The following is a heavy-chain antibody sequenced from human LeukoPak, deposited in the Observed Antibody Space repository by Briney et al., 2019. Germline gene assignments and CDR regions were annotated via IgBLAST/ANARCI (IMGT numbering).Heavy chain of an antibody. CDR3: ARAYFDWLFDP. Sequence: SVKVSCKASGYTFTSYYMHWVRQAPGQGLEWMGGIIPIFGTANYAQKFQGRVTITADESTSTAYMELSSLRSEDTAVYYCARAYFDWLFDPWGQGTLVTVSS. D-gene: IGHD3-9*01. CDR2: IIPIFGTA. CDR1: GYTFTSYY. J-gene: IGHJ5*02. V-gene: IGHV1-69*13.